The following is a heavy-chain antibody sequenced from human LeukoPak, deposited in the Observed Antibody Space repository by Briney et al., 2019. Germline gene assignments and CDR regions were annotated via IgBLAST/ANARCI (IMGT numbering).Heavy chain of an antibody. Sequence: GGSLRLSCAASGFTFNNYWMSWVRQAPGKGLEWVANIKQDGIEKYYVDSVKGRFTISRDNAKNSLFLQMNSLRAEDTAIYYCTRVPYGDYWSSDYWGQGTLVTVSS. V-gene: IGHV3-7*01. J-gene: IGHJ4*02. D-gene: IGHD4-17*01. CDR3: TRVPYGDYWSSDY. CDR2: IKQDGIEK. CDR1: GFTFNNYW.